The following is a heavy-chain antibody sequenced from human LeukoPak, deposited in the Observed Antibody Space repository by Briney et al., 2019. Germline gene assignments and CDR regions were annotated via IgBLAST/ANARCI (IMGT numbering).Heavy chain of an antibody. CDR3: ARDTEHDYGDYTY. D-gene: IGHD4-17*01. CDR1: GFTFSSYA. V-gene: IGHV3-66*01. CDR2: IYSGGST. J-gene: IGHJ4*02. Sequence: GGSLRLTCAASGFTFSSYAMSWVRQAPGKGLEWVSVIYSGGSTYYADSVKGRFTISRDNSKNTLYLQMNSLRAEDTAVYYCARDTEHDYGDYTYWGQGTLVTVSS.